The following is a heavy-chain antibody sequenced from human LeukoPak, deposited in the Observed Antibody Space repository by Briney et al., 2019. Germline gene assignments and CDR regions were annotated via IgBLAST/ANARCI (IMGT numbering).Heavy chain of an antibody. D-gene: IGHD4-17*01. V-gene: IGHV3-48*03. J-gene: IGHJ6*04. CDR2: ISSSGSTI. CDR3: AWHLDYGDYVLDV. Sequence: PGGSLRLSCAASGFTFSSYEMNWVRQAPVKGLEWVSYISSSGSTIYYADSVRGRFTISRDNAKNSLYLQMNSLRAEDTAVYYCAWHLDYGDYVLDVWGKGTTVTVSS. CDR1: GFTFSSYE.